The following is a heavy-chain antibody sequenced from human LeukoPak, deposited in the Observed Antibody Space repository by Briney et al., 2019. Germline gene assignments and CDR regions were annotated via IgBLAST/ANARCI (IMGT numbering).Heavy chain of an antibody. V-gene: IGHV3-30*02. D-gene: IGHD1-26*01. CDR3: ARSGIVGAPGYYYYMDV. CDR2: ILYDGTKK. CDR1: GFTFSRSG. Sequence: GGSLRLSCAASGFTFSRSGMHWVRQAPGQGLEWVAFILYDGTKKYYADSVKGRFTISRDNAKNTLYLQMNSLRAEDTAVYYCARSGIVGAPGYYYYMDVWGKGTTVTISS. J-gene: IGHJ6*03.